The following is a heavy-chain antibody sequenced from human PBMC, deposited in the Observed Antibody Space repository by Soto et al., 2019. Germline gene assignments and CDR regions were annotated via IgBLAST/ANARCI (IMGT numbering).Heavy chain of an antibody. CDR1: GFIFSSYS. V-gene: IGHV3-21*01. CDR3: TKTPANPRNPEQWLELDY. CDR2: ISSWSSYI. J-gene: IGHJ4*02. D-gene: IGHD6-19*01. Sequence: EVQLVESGGGLVKPGGSLRLSCAASGFIFSSYSMNWVRQAPGKGLEWVSSISSWSSYIYYADSVKGRFTISRDTAKKSLYLQMNSLRAEDTAVYYCTKTPANPRNPEQWLELDYWGQGTLVTVSS.